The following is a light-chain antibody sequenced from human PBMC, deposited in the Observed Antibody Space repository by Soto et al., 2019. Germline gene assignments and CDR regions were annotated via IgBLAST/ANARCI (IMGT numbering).Light chain of an antibody. Sequence: QSVLTQPRSVSGSPGQSVTISCTGTSSNIGSYNFVSWYQQHPGKAPTFLIYDVSRRPSGVPDRCSGSKSGNTASLTISGRQAEDEADYYCSSYSGSYTLVFGGGTKLTVL. CDR3: SSYSGSYTLV. V-gene: IGLV2-11*01. J-gene: IGLJ2*01. CDR2: DVS. CDR1: SSNIGSYNF.